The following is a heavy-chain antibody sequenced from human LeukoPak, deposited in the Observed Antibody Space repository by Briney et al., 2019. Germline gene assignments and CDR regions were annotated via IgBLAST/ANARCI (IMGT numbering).Heavy chain of an antibody. CDR3: ARDRRIAAAGFHGNYYYYMDV. CDR2: INPNSGGT. CDR1: GYTFTSYG. V-gene: IGHV1-2*02. D-gene: IGHD6-13*01. J-gene: IGHJ6*03. Sequence: ASVKVSCKASGYTFTSYGINWVRQAPGQGLEWMGWINPNSGGTNYAQTFQGRVTMTRDTSISTAYMELSRLRSDDTAVYYCARDRRIAAAGFHGNYYYYMDVWGKGTTVTVSS.